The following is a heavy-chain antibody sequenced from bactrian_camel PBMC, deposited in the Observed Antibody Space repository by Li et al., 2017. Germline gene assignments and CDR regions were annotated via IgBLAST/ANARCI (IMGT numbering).Heavy chain of an antibody. V-gene: IGHV3S55*01. Sequence: HVQLVESGGGSVQTGGSLRLSCAASVDTLGAYCVAWFRGTPAHDGEGVAEHEGIATIDSEGSTTYADSVKGRFTISKDNAKNIRYLQMNNLKPEDAGMYYCALADRLAGHWCYVTNAFGYWGRGTQVTVS. CDR3: ALADRLAGHWCYVTNAFGY. CDR1: VDTLGAYC. CDR2: IDSEGST. J-gene: IGHJ6*01. D-gene: IGHD7*01.